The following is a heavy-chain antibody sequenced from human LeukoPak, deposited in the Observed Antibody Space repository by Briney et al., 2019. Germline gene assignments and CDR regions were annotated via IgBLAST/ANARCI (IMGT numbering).Heavy chain of an antibody. D-gene: IGHD6-13*01. J-gene: IGHJ4*02. CDR3: ARGKSSSWYPLDY. CDR2: IYSGGST. CDR1: GFTVSSNY. Sequence: EGSLRLSCAASGFTVSSNYMIWVRQAPGKGLEWVSVIYSGGSTYYADSVKGRFTISRDNSKNTLYLQMNSLRTEDTAVYYCARGKSSSWYPLDYWGQGTLVTVSS. V-gene: IGHV3-53*01.